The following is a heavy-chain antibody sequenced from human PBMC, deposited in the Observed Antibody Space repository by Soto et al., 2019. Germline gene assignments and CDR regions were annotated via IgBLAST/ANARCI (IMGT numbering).Heavy chain of an antibody. CDR2: IYSGGST. CDR3: ARSSCSGGSCFLFDF. CDR1: GFTVYNTY. V-gene: IGHV3-66*01. Sequence: GGSLRLSCAASGFTVYNTYMTWVRQAPGKGLEWVSVIYSGGSTYYADSVKGRFTISRDTSENTLYLQMNSLRAEDTAVYYCARSSCSGGSCFLFDFWGQGTLVTVSS. D-gene: IGHD2-15*01. J-gene: IGHJ4*02.